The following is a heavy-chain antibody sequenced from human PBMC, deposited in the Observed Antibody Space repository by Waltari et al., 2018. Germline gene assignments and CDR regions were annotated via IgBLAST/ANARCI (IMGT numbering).Heavy chain of an antibody. Sequence: EVQLVESGGGLVKPAGSLRLSCAASGFTFSRYSMNWVRQAPAKGLEWVSSISSSSSYIYYADSVKGRFTISRDNAKNSLYLQMNSLRAEDTAVYYCARGFYDFRDPIYYYYGMDVWGQGTTVTVSS. J-gene: IGHJ6*02. CDR1: GFTFSRYS. CDR3: ARGFYDFRDPIYYYYGMDV. D-gene: IGHD3-3*01. CDR2: ISSSSSYI. V-gene: IGHV3-21*01.